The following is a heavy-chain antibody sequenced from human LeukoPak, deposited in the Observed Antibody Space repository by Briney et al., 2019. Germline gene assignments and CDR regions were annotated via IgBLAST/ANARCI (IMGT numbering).Heavy chain of an antibody. J-gene: IGHJ4*02. CDR3: ARDRDSSGYDFDY. D-gene: IGHD6-19*01. CDR2: IYSDNT. CDR1: GFTVSSNS. Sequence: GGTLRLSCTVSGFTVSSNSMSWVRQAPGKGLEWVSFIYSDNTHYSDSVKGRFTISRDNAKNSLYLQMNSLRAEDTAVYYCARDRDSSGYDFDYWGQGTLVTVSS. V-gene: IGHV3-53*01.